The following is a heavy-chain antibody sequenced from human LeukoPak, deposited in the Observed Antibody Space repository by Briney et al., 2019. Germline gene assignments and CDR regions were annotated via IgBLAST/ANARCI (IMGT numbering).Heavy chain of an antibody. J-gene: IGHJ3*02. CDR3: AKGVLCSGGICRQTDAFDI. CDR1: GLTFSSYA. CDR2: ISGSGGST. D-gene: IGHD2-15*01. V-gene: IGHV3-23*01. Sequence: RPGGSLRLSCAASGLTFSSYAMSWVRQTAGKGLVWVPAISGSGGSTYYADSVKGRFTISRDNSKNTLYLQMNSLRAEDTAVYYCAKGVLCSGGICRQTDAFDIWAQGPMVTVSS.